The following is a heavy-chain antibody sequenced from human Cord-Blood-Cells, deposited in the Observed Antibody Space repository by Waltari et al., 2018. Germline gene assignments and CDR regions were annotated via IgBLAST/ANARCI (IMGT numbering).Heavy chain of an antibody. CDR3: TRTKWELPDDAFDI. J-gene: IGHJ3*02. V-gene: IGHV1-2*02. CDR2: INPNSGGT. D-gene: IGHD1-26*01. CDR1: GYTFHCYY. Sequence: QVQLVQSGAEGTKPGASVKVSCKASGYTFHCYYIHWWRQAPGQGLEWMGWINPNSGGTNYAQKFQGRVTMTRDTSISTAYMELSRLRSDDTAVYYCTRTKWELPDDAFDIWGQGTMVTVSS.